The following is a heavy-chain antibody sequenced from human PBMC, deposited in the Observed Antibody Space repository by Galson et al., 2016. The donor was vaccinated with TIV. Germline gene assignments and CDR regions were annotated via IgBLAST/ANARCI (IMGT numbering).Heavy chain of an antibody. D-gene: IGHD2-21*02. CDR3: ARVSRPNGDDVCDS. CDR2: ISSSSGTI. Sequence: SLRLSCAASGFTFSDYAMNWVRQAPGKGLEWLSYISSSSGTIYYAKSVKGRLTISRDNAKKSRYLEMSSLRADDTALYYCARVSRPNGDDVCDSWGQGTLVIVSS. V-gene: IGHV3-48*04. CDR1: GFTFSDYA. J-gene: IGHJ4*02.